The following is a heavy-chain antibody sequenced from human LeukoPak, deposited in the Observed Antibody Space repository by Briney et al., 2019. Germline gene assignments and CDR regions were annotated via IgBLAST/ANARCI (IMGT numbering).Heavy chain of an antibody. CDR1: GFTFSDYY. CDR3: ARGEIFCHGGSCGDAFDI. J-gene: IGHJ3*02. D-gene: IGHD2-15*01. CDR2: ISSSGSTI. Sequence: NAGGSLRLSCAASGFTFSDYYMSWIRQAPGKGLEWVSYISSSGSTIYYADSVKGRFTTSRDNAKNSLYLQMNSLRAEDTAVYYCARGEIFCHGGSCGDAFDIWGQGTMVTVSS. V-gene: IGHV3-11*04.